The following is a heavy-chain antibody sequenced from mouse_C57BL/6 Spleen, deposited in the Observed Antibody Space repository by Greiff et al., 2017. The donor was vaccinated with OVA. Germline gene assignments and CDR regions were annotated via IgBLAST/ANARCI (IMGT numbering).Heavy chain of an antibody. CDR1: GYAFSSSW. Sequence: EVQLVESGPELVKPGASVKISCKASGYAFSSSWMNWVKQSHGKSLEWIGVINPYNGGTSYNQKFKGKATLTVDKSSSTAYMELNSLTSEDSAVYYCARRIYYGNYQGFDYWGQGTTLTVSS. V-gene: IGHV1-19*01. CDR3: ARRIYYGNYQGFDY. J-gene: IGHJ2*01. D-gene: IGHD2-1*01. CDR2: INPYNGGT.